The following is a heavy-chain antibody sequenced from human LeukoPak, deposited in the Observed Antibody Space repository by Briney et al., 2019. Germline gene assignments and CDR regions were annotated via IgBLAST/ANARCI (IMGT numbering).Heavy chain of an antibody. CDR1: GFTFSSYG. Sequence: GGSLRLSCAASGFTFSSYGMHWVRQAPGKGLEWVAVISYDGSNKYYADSVKGRFTISRDNSKNTLYLQMNSLRAEDTAVYYCARSTMVAPLDYWGQGTLVTVSS. J-gene: IGHJ4*02. CDR2: ISYDGSNK. D-gene: IGHD3-10*01. CDR3: ARSTMVAPLDY. V-gene: IGHV3-30*03.